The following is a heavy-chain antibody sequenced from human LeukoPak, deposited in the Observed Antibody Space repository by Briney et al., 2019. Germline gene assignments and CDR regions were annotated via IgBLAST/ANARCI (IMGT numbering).Heavy chain of an antibody. J-gene: IGHJ4*02. CDR1: GYTFTSYA. V-gene: IGHV1-3*01. CDR3: ARDGGYCGSTSCYSFDY. D-gene: IGHD2-2*01. CDR2: INAGSGNT. Sequence: ASVRVSCKASGYTFTSYAMHWVRQAPGQRLEWMGWINAGSGNTKYSQKFQGRVTITRDTSASTAYMELSSLRSEDTAVYYCARDGGYCGSTSCYSFDYWGQGTLVTVSS.